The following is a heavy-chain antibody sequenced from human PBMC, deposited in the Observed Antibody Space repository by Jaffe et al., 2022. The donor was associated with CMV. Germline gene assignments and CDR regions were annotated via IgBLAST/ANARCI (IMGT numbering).Heavy chain of an antibody. Sequence: EVQLVESGGGLVQPGGSLRLSCAASGFTFSSYAMSWVRQAPGKGLEWVSAISGSGGSTYYADSVKGRFTISRDNSKNTLYLQMNSLRAEDTAVYYCAKESRPSVIRVGDDAFDIWGQGTMVTVSS. V-gene: IGHV3-23*04. CDR1: GFTFSSYA. CDR2: ISGSGGST. D-gene: IGHD2-21*01. J-gene: IGHJ3*02. CDR3: AKESRPSVIRVGDDAFDI.